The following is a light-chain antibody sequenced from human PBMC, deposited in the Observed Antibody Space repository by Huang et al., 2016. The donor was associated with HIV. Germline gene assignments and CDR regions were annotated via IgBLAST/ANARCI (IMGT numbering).Light chain of an antibody. CDR1: QSVDRY. CDR3: HQRSNWPQT. Sequence: EIVLTQSPATLSLSPGERATLSCRASQSVDRYLAWYQYKPGQAPRLLIHDASNRATGSPARFIGSGSETDFTLTISSLEPEDFAVYYCHQRSNWPQTFGQGTKVEIK. CDR2: DAS. V-gene: IGKV3-11*01. J-gene: IGKJ2*01.